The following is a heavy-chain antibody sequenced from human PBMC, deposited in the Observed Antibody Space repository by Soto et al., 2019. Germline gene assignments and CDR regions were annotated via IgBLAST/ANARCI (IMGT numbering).Heavy chain of an antibody. CDR3: ARDDCSSTSCYGPKYYYYGMDV. Sequence: QVQLVQSGAEVKKPGASVKVSCKASGYTFTSYGISWVRQAPGQGLEWMGWISAYNGNTNYAQKLQGRVTMTTDTSTSTAYMELRSLRSDDTAVYYCARDDCSSTSCYGPKYYYYGMDVWGQGTTVTVSS. V-gene: IGHV1-18*01. J-gene: IGHJ6*02. D-gene: IGHD2-2*01. CDR1: GYTFTSYG. CDR2: ISAYNGNT.